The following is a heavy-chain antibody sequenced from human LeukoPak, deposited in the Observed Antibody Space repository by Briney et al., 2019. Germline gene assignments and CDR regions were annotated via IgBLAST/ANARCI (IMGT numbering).Heavy chain of an antibody. D-gene: IGHD3-22*01. J-gene: IGHJ3*02. V-gene: IGHV3-11*03. CDR3: ARVVLSGYYALCAFDM. CDR1: GFTFSDYY. Sequence: GGSLRLSCAASGFTFSDYYMSWIRQAPGKGLEWLSSINPTSGYTPYADSVRGRFTISRDNAKNSLYLQMNSLRAEDTAVYYCARVVLSGYYALCAFDMWGQGTMVTVSS. CDR2: INPTSGYT.